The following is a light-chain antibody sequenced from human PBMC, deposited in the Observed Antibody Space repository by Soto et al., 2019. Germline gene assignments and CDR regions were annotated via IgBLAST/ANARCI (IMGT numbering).Light chain of an antibody. Sequence: SYELTQPLSVSVALGQTARIICGGNNIGSKKVHWYQQKPGQAPVLVIYRDSNRPSGIPERFSGSNSGNTATLTISRAQAGDEADYYCQVWDSSTARVFGGGTKLTVL. V-gene: IGLV3-9*01. CDR1: NIGSKK. CDR3: QVWDSSTARV. J-gene: IGLJ3*02. CDR2: RDS.